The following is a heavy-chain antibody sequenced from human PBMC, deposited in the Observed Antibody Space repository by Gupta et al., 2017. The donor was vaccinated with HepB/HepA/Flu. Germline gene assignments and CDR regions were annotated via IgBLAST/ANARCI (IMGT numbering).Heavy chain of an antibody. V-gene: IGHV3-23*01. CDR3: AKAQRGDVWSGYYTDY. Sequence: EVQLLESGGGLVQPGGSLRLSCAASGFTFSSYAMRWVRQAPGKGLEWVSAISGSGGSTYYADSVKGRFTISRDNSKNTLYLQMNSLRAEDTAVYYCAKAQRGDVWSGYYTDYWGQGTLVTVSS. J-gene: IGHJ4*02. D-gene: IGHD3-3*01. CDR2: ISGSGGST. CDR1: GFTFSSYA.